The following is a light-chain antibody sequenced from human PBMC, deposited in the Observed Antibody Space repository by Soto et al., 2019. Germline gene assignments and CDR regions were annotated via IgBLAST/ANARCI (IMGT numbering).Light chain of an antibody. Sequence: DIQMTQSPSTLSASVGDSVTITCRASQNIASWLAWYQPRPGKAPKLLIYGASTSESGVPLRFSGSGSGTEFTLTIRSLQPGDFAIHYCQQYNTYSATFGQGTRLETK. CDR2: GAS. CDR1: QNIASW. CDR3: QQYNTYSAT. J-gene: IGKJ5*01. V-gene: IGKV1-5*01.